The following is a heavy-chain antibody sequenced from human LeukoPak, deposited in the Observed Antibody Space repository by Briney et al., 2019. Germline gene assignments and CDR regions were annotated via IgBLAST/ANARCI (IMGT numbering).Heavy chain of an antibody. CDR3: AREVLYTAFNWFAP. J-gene: IGHJ5*02. Sequence: PSPTLSLTCTVSGGSVSSGFYYWSWIRQPAGKGLEWIGRIDNSGTTNYNPSLKSRVTISLDTSKNQFSLKLSSVTAADTAVYYCAREVLYTAFNWFAPWGQGTLVTVSS. CDR1: GGSVSSGFYY. CDR2: IDNSGTT. V-gene: IGHV4-61*02. D-gene: IGHD5-18*01.